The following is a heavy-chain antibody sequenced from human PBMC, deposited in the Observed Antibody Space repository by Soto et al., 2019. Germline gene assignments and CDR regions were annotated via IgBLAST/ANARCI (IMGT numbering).Heavy chain of an antibody. V-gene: IGHV4-30-2*01. CDR3: ARGGPRAGPYYTGYYFDY. CDR2: IYNSGST. J-gene: IGHJ4*02. CDR1: GGSGSSGGYS. Sequence: LSLACAVSGGSGSSGGYSWSWIRQPPGKGVEWIGYIYNSGSTYYNPSLKSRVTISVDRSKNQFSLKLSSVTAADTAVYYCARGGPRAGPYYTGYYFDYRGQGTLVTVVS. D-gene: IGHD2-2*02.